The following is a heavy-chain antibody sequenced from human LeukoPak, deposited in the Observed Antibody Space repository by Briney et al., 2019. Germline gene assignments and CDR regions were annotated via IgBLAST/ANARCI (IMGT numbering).Heavy chain of an antibody. V-gene: IGHV3-23*01. D-gene: IGHD2-2*01. Sequence: GWSLRLSCAACGFTFSSYALCWVRQAPGEGREWVSTSSSSGGSTYYADSVNGRFTISRDNTKNTLYLQMNSLRAEDTAVYYCAKGGYCSSTSCYEWGQGTLVTVSS. CDR1: GFTFSSYA. CDR2: SSSSGGST. CDR3: AKGGYCSSTSCYE. J-gene: IGHJ4*02.